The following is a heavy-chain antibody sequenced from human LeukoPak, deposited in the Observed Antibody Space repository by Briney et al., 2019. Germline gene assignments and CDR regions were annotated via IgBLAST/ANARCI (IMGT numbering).Heavy chain of an antibody. CDR3: AKELGRGDDSSGDYCLDAFDI. CDR2: IRPGGDVT. V-gene: IGHV3-23*01. Sequence: GGSLRLSCAAAGFTFSNYAMSWVRQAPGRGLEWVSAIRPGGDVTYYAESVKGRFSISRDNSNNTLYLGMNSLRAEDTAVYKCAKELGRGDDSSGDYCLDAFDIWGQGTMVTVSS. D-gene: IGHD3-22*01. CDR1: GFTFSNYA. J-gene: IGHJ3*02.